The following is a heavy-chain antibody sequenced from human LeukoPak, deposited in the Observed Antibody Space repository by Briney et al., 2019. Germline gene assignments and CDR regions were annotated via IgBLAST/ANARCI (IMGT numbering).Heavy chain of an antibody. J-gene: IGHJ4*02. CDR2: INPNSGGT. CDR3: ARAGYCSGGSCYPNFDY. CDR1: GYTFTGYY. D-gene: IGHD2-15*01. Sequence: ASVKVPCKASGYTFTGYYMHWVRQAPGQGLEWMGRINPNSGGTNYAQKFQGRVTMTRDTSISTAYMELSRLRSDDTAVYYCARAGYCSGGSCYPNFDYWGQGTLVTVSS. V-gene: IGHV1-2*06.